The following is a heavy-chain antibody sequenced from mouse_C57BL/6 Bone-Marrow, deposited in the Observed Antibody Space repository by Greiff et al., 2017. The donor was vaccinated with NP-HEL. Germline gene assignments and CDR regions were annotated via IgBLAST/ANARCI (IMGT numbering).Heavy chain of an antibody. J-gene: IGHJ4*01. CDR2: ISGGGGNT. D-gene: IGHD1-1*01. CDR1: GFTFSSYT. V-gene: IGHV5-9*01. CDR3: ARHLITTVVATKAIDY. Sequence: EVMLVESGGGLVKPGGSLKLSCAASGFTFSSYTMSWVRQTPEKRLEWVATISGGGGNTYYPDSVKGRFTISRDNAKNTLYLQMSSLRSEDTALYYCARHLITTVVATKAIDYWGQGTSGTVSS.